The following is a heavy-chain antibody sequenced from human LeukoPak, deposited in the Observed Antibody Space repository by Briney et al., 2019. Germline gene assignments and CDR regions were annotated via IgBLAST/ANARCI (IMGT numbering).Heavy chain of an antibody. CDR2: ISYDGSNK. CDR1: GFTFSSYA. D-gene: IGHD2-15*01. Sequence: GRSLRLSCAASGFTFSSYAMHWVRQAPGKGLEWVAVISYDGSNKYYADSVKGRFTISRDNSKNTLYLQMNSLRAEDTVVYYCARDRGIVVVVAAQFDYWGQGTLVTVSS. CDR3: ARDRGIVVVVAAQFDY. J-gene: IGHJ4*02. V-gene: IGHV3-30*04.